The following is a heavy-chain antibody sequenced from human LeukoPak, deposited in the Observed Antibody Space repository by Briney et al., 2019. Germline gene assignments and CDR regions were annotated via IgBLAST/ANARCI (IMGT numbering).Heavy chain of an antibody. CDR1: GYTFISYG. CDR3: ARGGTVLRPNSPYDY. V-gene: IGHV1-18*01. J-gene: IGHJ4*02. CDR2: INPYNGNT. Sequence: ASVKVSCKASGYTFISYGISWVRQAPGQGLEWMGWINPYNGNTNYAQKLQGRVTMTTDTSTSTAYMELRSLRSDDTAVYYCARGGTVLRPNSPYDYWGQGTLVTVSS. D-gene: IGHD4-17*01.